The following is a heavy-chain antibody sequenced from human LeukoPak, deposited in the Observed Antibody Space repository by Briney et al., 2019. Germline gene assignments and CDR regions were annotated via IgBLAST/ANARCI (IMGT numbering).Heavy chain of an antibody. J-gene: IGHJ5*02. CDR3: ARGPTLGATLGCWFDP. V-gene: IGHV1-8*01. D-gene: IGHD1-26*01. CDR1: GYTFTSYD. Sequence: GASVKVSCKASGYTFTSYDINWVRQATGQGLEWMGWMNPNSGNTVYAQKFQGRVTMTRNTSISTAYMELSSLRSEDTAVYYCARGPTLGATLGCWFDPWGQGKLVTVSS. CDR2: MNPNSGNT.